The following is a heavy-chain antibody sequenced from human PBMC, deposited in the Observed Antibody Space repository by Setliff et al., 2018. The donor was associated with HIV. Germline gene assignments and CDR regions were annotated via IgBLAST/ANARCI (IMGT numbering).Heavy chain of an antibody. CDR3: VKDDTTGLYYLDF. CDR1: GFAFSNYA. V-gene: IGHV3-33*06. D-gene: IGHD2-8*01. Sequence: PGGSLRLSCVVSGFAFSNYAMHWVRQAPGKGPEWVALIWYDGSQKYYADSVKGRFTISRDDSKNTLYLQMNSLRAEDSAIYYCVKDDTTGLYYLDFWGQGTLVTVSS. CDR2: IWYDGSQK. J-gene: IGHJ4*02.